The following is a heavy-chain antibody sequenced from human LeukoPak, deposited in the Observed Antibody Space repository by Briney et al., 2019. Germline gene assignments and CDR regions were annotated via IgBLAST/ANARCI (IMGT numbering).Heavy chain of an antibody. J-gene: IGHJ5*02. D-gene: IGHD3-3*01. Sequence: SQTLSLTCTVSGGSIGSGGYYWSWIRQHPGKGLEWIGYIYYSGSTYYNPSLKSRVTISVDTSKNQFSLKLSSVTAADTAVYYCARGYDFWSGPLNWFDPWGQGTLVTVSS. CDR2: IYYSGST. V-gene: IGHV4-31*03. CDR1: GGSIGSGGYY. CDR3: ARGYDFWSGPLNWFDP.